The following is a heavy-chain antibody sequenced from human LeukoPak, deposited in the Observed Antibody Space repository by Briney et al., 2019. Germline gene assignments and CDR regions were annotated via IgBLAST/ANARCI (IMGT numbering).Heavy chain of an antibody. CDR2: INSGNGNT. Sequence: ASVKVSCKASGYTFTNYAMHWVRQAPGQRLEWMGWINSGNGNTKYSQKFQARVTITRDTSASTAYMELSSLRSEDTAVYYCARVIWGVAVAGTSDDAFDIWGQGTMVTVSS. J-gene: IGHJ3*02. V-gene: IGHV1-3*01. CDR3: ARVIWGVAVAGTSDDAFDI. CDR1: GYTFTNYA. D-gene: IGHD6-19*01.